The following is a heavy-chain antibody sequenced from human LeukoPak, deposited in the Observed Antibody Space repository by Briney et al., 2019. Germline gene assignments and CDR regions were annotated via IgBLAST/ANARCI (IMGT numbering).Heavy chain of an antibody. V-gene: IGHV4-30-4*08. CDR1: GGSISSGDYY. Sequence: SQTLSLTCTVSGGSISSGDYYWSWIRQPPGKGLEWIGYIYYSGSTYYNPSLKSRVTISVDTSKNQFSLKLSSVTAADTAVYYCARRSLTTVTTPYFDYWGQGTLVTVSS. CDR2: IYYSGST. CDR3: ARRSLTTVTTPYFDY. D-gene: IGHD4-17*01. J-gene: IGHJ4*02.